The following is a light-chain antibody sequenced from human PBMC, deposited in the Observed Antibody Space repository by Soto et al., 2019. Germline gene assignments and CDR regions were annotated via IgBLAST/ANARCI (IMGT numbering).Light chain of an antibody. CDR2: DAS. CDR3: QQRGNRPPWT. V-gene: IGKV3-11*01. J-gene: IGKJ1*01. CDR1: QSVGKY. Sequence: EIVMTQSPATLSLSPGDRATLSCRASQSVGKYLVWYQQKPGQAPRLLIYDASNRATGIPARFSGSGSGTDFTLTISRLEPEDFAVYYCQQRGNRPPWTFGQGTKVDI.